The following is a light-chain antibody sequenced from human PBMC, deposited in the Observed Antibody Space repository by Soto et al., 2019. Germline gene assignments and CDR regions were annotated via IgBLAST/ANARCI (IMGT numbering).Light chain of an antibody. CDR3: QQYGDLPRT. Sequence: EIVLTQSPGTLSLSPGERATLSCRASHSVSSSYLAWYQQKPGQAPRLLMYGASSRATGISDRFSGSGSGTDFTLTISRLESEDFAMYYCQQYGDLPRTFGQGTKVEIK. V-gene: IGKV3-20*01. J-gene: IGKJ1*01. CDR1: HSVSSSY. CDR2: GAS.